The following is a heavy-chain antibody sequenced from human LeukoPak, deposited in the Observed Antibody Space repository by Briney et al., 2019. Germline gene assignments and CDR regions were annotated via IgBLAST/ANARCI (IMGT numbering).Heavy chain of an antibody. CDR3: ARDYAEGWELRRSYFDY. D-gene: IGHD1-26*01. Sequence: PSETLSLTCTVSGGSISSYYWTWIRQPPGKGLEWIGYIHDSGSTNYNPSLKSRVTISVDTSKNLFSLKLNSVTAADTAVYYCARDYAEGWELRRSYFDYWGQGALVTVSS. V-gene: IGHV4-59*01. CDR2: IHDSGST. CDR1: GGSISSYY. J-gene: IGHJ4*02.